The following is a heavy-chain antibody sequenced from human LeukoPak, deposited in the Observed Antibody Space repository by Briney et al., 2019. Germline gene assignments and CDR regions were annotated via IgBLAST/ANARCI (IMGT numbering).Heavy chain of an antibody. V-gene: IGHV3-23*01. J-gene: IGHJ4*02. CDR2: ISGSGGST. CDR1: GFTFSTFW. Sequence: PGGSLRLSCGASGFTFSTFWMSWVRQAPGKGLEWVSAISGSGGSTYYADSVKGRFTISRDNSKNTLYLQMNSLRAEDTAVYYCASYEYGSGSYDWGQGTLVTVSS. CDR3: ASYEYGSGSYD. D-gene: IGHD3-10*01.